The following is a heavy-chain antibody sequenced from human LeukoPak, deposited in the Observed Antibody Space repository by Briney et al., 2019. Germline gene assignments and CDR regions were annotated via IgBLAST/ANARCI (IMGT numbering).Heavy chain of an antibody. V-gene: IGHV1-69*13. D-gene: IGHD5-12*01. CDR3: ARGGHGGYDSPFDY. J-gene: IGHJ4*02. Sequence: SVKVSCKASGGTFSSYAISWVRQAPGQGLEWVGGIIPIFGTANYAQKFQGRVTITADESTSTAYMELSSLRSEDTAVYYCARGGHGGYDSPFDYWGQGTLVTVSS. CDR2: IIPIFGTA. CDR1: GGTFSSYA.